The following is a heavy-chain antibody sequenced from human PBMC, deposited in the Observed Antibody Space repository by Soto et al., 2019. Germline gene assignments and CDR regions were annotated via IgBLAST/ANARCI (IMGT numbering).Heavy chain of an antibody. V-gene: IGHV1-69*01. CDR1: GGTFNRYT. J-gene: IGHJ6*01. CDR3: ALLRFRDGNTSKYNHSGMDV. CDR2: IIPIIGTA. D-gene: IGHD1-1*01. Sequence: VQLVQSGAEVKKPGSSVKLSCKASGGTFNRYTISWVRQAPGQGLEWMGGIIPIIGTANYAQKFQGRVAITAEESARAGYMELRSLRSEDTAVYYCALLRFRDGNTSKYNHSGMDVWGQGTTVTVSS.